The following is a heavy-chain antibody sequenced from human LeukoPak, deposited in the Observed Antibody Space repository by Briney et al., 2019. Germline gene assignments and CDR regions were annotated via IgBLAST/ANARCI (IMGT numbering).Heavy chain of an antibody. CDR1: GYSFTSYW. V-gene: IGHV5-51*04. CDR3: ARVRRSSGWFGDY. Sequence: GESLKISCKGSGYSFTSYWIGWVRQMPGKGLEWMGIIYPGDSDTRYGPSFQGQVTISADKPVSTAYLQWSSLKASDTAIYYCARVRRSSGWFGDYWGQGTLVTVSS. D-gene: IGHD6-19*01. J-gene: IGHJ4*02. CDR2: IYPGDSDT.